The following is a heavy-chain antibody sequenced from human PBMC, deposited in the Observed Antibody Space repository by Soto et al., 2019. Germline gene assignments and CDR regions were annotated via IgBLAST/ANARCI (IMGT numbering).Heavy chain of an antibody. Sequence: GESLKISCKGSGYSFTSYWISWVRQMPGKGLEWMGRIDPSDSYTNYSPSFQGHVTISADKSISTAYLQWGSLKASDTAMYYCASIVDYYYYGMDVWGQGTTVTVSS. CDR3: ASIVDYYYYGMDV. CDR2: IDPSDSYT. V-gene: IGHV5-10-1*01. CDR1: GYSFTSYW. J-gene: IGHJ6*02. D-gene: IGHD1-26*01.